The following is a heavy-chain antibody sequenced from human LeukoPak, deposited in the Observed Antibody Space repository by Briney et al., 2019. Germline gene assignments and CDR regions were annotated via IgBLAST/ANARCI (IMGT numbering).Heavy chain of an antibody. CDR2: IYSGGST. D-gene: IGHD6-13*01. Sequence: GGSLRLSCAASGFTISSYAMSWVRQAPGKGLKWVSVIYSGGSTYYADSVKGRFTISRDNSKNTLYLQMNSLRAEDTAVYYCARDSKDNIAPADYYFDYWGQGTLVTVSS. CDR1: GFTISSYA. V-gene: IGHV3-53*01. J-gene: IGHJ4*02. CDR3: ARDSKDNIAPADYYFDY.